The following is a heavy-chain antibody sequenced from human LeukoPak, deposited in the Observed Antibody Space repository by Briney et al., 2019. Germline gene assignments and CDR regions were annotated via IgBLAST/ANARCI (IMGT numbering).Heavy chain of an antibody. CDR2: INTDGSTI. V-gene: IGHV3-74*01. CDR1: GFTFSSYW. J-gene: IGHJ4*02. Sequence: GGSLRLSCVVSGFTFSSYWMHWVRQAPGKGLVWVSRINTDGSTINYADSVKGRFTISRDDAKNTLYLQMNTLTVDDTAVYYCARAGYYRFDYWGQGTLVTVSS. CDR3: ARAGYYRFDY. D-gene: IGHD3-10*01.